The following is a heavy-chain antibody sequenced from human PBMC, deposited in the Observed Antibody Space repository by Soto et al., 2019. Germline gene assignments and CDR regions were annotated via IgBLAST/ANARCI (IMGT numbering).Heavy chain of an antibody. CDR1: GFTFSSYG. D-gene: IGHD3-22*01. CDR3: ARDADNDSGVGGMDV. J-gene: IGHJ6*02. Sequence: QVQLVESGGAVVQPGRDLRLSCAASGFTFSSYGRHWVRQAPGKGREWVAVIWYDGSNKHYAEYVKGRFTISRDNYKHTLYLQMTSMRAEDTDVYYCARDADNDSGVGGMDVWGQGTTVPVSS. CDR2: IWYDGSNK. V-gene: IGHV3-33*01.